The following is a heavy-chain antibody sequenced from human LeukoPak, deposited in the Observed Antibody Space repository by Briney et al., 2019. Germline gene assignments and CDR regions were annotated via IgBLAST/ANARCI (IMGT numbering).Heavy chain of an antibody. V-gene: IGHV4-34*01. CDR2: INHSGST. D-gene: IGHD3-3*01. CDR1: GGSFNGYY. Sequence: KPSETLSLTCAVYGGSFNGYYWSWIRQPPGKGLEWIGEINHSGSTNYSPSLKSRVTLSVDTSKNQFSLKLSSVTAADTAVYYWARVDYDFWSGYPTVYNWFDPWGQGTLVTVSS. J-gene: IGHJ5*02. CDR3: ARVDYDFWSGYPTVYNWFDP.